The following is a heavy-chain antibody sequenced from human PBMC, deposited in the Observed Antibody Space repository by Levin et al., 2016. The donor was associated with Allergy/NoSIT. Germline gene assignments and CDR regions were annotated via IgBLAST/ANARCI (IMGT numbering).Heavy chain of an antibody. D-gene: IGHD4-23*01. CDR3: ARPGRRWSRPDPNAFDI. J-gene: IGHJ3*02. CDR1: GYTFTSYG. CDR2: ISAYNGNT. V-gene: IGHV1-18*01. Sequence: ASVKVSCKASGYTFTSYGISWVRQAPGQGLEWMGWISAYNGNTNYAQKLQGRVTMTTDTSTSTAYMELRSLRSDDTAVYYCARPGRRWSRPDPNAFDIWGQGTMVTVSS.